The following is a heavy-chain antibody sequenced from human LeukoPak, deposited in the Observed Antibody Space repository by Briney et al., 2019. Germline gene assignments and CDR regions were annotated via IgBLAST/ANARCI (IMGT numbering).Heavy chain of an antibody. V-gene: IGHV3-30*18. D-gene: IGHD5-12*01. CDR3: AKIYRNDAFDI. J-gene: IGHJ3*02. Sequence: GGSLRLSCVASGFTFSSYGMHWVRQAPGKGLEWVAVISYDGSNKYYADSVKGRFTISRDNSKNTLYLQMNSLRAEDTAVYYCAKIYRNDAFDIWGQGTMVTVSS. CDR2: ISYDGSNK. CDR1: GFTFSSYG.